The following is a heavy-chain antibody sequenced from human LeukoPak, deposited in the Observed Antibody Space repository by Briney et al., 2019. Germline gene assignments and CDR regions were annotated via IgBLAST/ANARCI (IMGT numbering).Heavy chain of an antibody. Sequence: GASVKVSCKASGYTFTDYYIHCLRQAPGQGLEWMGCIDPNSGGTDYAQKLQGRVTMTRDTSIDTVYMELSRLRSDDTAVYYCARGPSHGAFGIWGQGTMVTVSS. CDR3: ARGPSHGAFGI. J-gene: IGHJ3*02. CDR1: GYTFTDYY. CDR2: IDPNSGGT. V-gene: IGHV1-2*02.